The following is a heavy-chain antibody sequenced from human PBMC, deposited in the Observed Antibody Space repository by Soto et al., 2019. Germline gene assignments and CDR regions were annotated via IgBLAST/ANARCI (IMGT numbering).Heavy chain of an antibody. Sequence: SETLSLTCSVSGDSISSYYGSWIRQPPGKGLEWIGYIYDSGSTSYNPSFKSRVTISVDPPKNQFSLKLTSVSDADTAVYYCARGVATIGPWGQGTLVTVSS. V-gene: IGHV4-59*01. CDR2: IYDSGST. CDR3: ARGVATIGP. J-gene: IGHJ5*02. CDR1: GDSISSYY. D-gene: IGHD5-12*01.